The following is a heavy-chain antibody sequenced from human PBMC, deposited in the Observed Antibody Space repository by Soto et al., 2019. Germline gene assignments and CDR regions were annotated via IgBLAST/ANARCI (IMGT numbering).Heavy chain of an antibody. CDR3: ARDKDRLPLGGNYYYILDV. CDR1: GGTFSTSA. CDR2: IMPVFPTP. J-gene: IGHJ6*02. V-gene: IGHV1-69*12. D-gene: IGHD5-12*01. Sequence: VQLEQSGPEVKKPGSSVKVSCKASGGTFSTSALSWVRQAPGQVLEWMGGIMPVFPTPDYAQKFQGRFTITAEESTSTAYMELGGLTSDDTAVYYCARDKDRLPLGGNYYYILDVWGQGTAVTVSS.